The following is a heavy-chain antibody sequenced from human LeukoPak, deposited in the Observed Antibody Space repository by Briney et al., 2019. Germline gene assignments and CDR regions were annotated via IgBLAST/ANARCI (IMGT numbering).Heavy chain of an antibody. CDR2: IHHGATT. Sequence: SETLSLTCAVYGGSVFGHYWSWIRQPPGKGLEWIGEIHHGATTKYHPALASRVTVSVDTPNNQLSLKLNSMTAADTAVYYCARHGGWNFALWGPGTLVTVSS. CDR1: GGSVFGHY. V-gene: IGHV4-34*01. CDR3: ARHGGWNFAL. J-gene: IGHJ2*01. D-gene: IGHD3-10*01.